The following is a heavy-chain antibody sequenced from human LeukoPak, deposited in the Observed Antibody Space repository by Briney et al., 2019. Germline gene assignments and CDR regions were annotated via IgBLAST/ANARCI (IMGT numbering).Heavy chain of an antibody. V-gene: IGHV3-11*01. CDR3: ARFRYASTWPYGVDV. D-gene: IGHD6-13*01. CDR1: GFIFSDYH. J-gene: IGHJ6*02. CDR2: ISSSGGSRT. Sequence: GGSLRLSCAASGFIFSDYHMSWIRQAPGKGLEWVSYISSSGGSRTYYADSVKGRFTISRDNAKNSLYLQMNSLRAEDTAVYYCARFRYASTWPYGVDVWGQGTTVTVSS.